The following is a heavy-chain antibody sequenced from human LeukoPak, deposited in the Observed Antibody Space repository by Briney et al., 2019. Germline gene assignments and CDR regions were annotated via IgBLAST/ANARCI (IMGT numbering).Heavy chain of an antibody. CDR1: GGSISSGDYY. CDR2: IYYSGST. CDR3: ARDLTIFGVDTTGAFDI. D-gene: IGHD3-3*01. Sequence: PSQTLSLTCTVSGGSISSGDYYWSWLRQPPGKGLEWIGYIYYSGSTYYNPSLKSRVTISVDTSKNQFSLKLRSVTAADTAVYYCARDLTIFGVDTTGAFDIWGQGTMVTVSS. J-gene: IGHJ3*02. V-gene: IGHV4-30-4*08.